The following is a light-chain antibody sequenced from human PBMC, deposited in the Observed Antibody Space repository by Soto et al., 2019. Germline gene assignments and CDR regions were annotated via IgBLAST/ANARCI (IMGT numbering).Light chain of an antibody. CDR2: EVS. V-gene: IGLV2-14*03. J-gene: IGLJ1*01. CDR3: TSCAPGRIYV. CDR1: SSDIGAYDY. Sequence: QSVLTQPASVSGSPVQSITISCSGTSSDIGAYDYVSWYQQHPGRAPKLIIYEVSHRFSGLSYCFSGSKSVNTPSLPISGLQAEDEGDYYCTSCAPGRIYVFGSGTKVTVL.